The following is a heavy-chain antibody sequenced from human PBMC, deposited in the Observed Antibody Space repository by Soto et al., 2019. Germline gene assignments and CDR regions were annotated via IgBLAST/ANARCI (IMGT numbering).Heavy chain of an antibody. CDR1: GFTFSSYA. J-gene: IGHJ4*02. V-gene: IGHV3-23*01. D-gene: IGHD3-3*01. Sequence: GGSLRLSCAASGFTFSSYAMSWVRQAPGKGLEWVSAISGSGGSTYYADSVKGRFTISRDNSKNTLYLQMNSLRAEDTAVYYCAKDPIDRATIFGVVIGIDYWGQGTLVTVSS. CDR3: AKDPIDRATIFGVVIGIDY. CDR2: ISGSGGST.